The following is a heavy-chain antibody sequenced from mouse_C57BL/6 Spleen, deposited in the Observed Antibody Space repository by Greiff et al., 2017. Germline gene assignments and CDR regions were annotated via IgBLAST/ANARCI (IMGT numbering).Heavy chain of an antibody. J-gene: IGHJ1*03. V-gene: IGHV5-9*01. CDR3: ARHEDGWYFDV. CDR2: ISGGGGNT. Sequence: EVQVVESGGGLVKPGGSLKLSCAASGFTFSSYTMSWVRQTPEKRLEWVATISGGGGNTYYPDSVKGRFTISRDNAKNTLYLQMSSLRSEDTALYYCARHEDGWYFDVWGTGTTVTVSS. CDR1: GFTFSSYT.